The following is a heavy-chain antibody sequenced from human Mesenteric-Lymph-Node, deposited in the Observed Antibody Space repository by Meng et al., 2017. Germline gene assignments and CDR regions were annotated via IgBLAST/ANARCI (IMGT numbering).Heavy chain of an antibody. Sequence: SETLSLTCTVSGGSISSGGYYWSWIRQHPGKGLEWIGYIYYSGSTYYNPSLKSRVTISVDTSKNQFSLKLSSVTAADTAVYYCASTDYGGNSLYDAFDIWGQGTMVTVSS. CDR2: IYYSGST. J-gene: IGHJ3*02. D-gene: IGHD4-23*01. CDR3: ASTDYGGNSLYDAFDI. V-gene: IGHV4-31*03. CDR1: GGSISSGGYY.